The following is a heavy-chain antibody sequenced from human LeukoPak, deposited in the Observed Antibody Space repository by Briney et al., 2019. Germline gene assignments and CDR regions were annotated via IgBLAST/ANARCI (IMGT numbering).Heavy chain of an antibody. CDR1: GFTFSNAW. CDR3: AAPPDTAMVMEWYYFDY. D-gene: IGHD5-18*01. CDR2: ISYDGSNK. J-gene: IGHJ4*02. V-gene: IGHV3-30*03. Sequence: GGSLRLSCAASGFTFSNAWMSWVRQAPGKGLEWVAVISYDGSNKYYADSVKGRFTISRDNSKNTLYLQMNSLRAEDTAVYYCAAPPDTAMVMEWYYFDYWGQGTLVTVSS.